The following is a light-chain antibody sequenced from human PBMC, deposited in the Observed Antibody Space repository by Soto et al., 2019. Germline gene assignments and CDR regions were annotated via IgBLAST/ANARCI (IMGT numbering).Light chain of an antibody. CDR3: QQYNNWPPIT. J-gene: IGKJ5*01. Sequence: IVCRRLPGTLHLNQGERATLSCRPIQRVSSSYLAWYQQKPGQAPRLLIYDASNRATGIPARFSGSGSGTEFTLTISSLQSEDFAVYYCQQYNNWPPITFGQGTRLEIK. CDR2: DAS. V-gene: IGKV3D-15*01. CDR1: QRVSSSY.